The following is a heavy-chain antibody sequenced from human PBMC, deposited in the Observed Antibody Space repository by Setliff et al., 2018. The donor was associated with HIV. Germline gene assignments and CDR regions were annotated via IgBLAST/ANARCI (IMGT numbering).Heavy chain of an antibody. D-gene: IGHD3-22*01. CDR2: VYNAGNT. V-gene: IGHV3-53*01. J-gene: IGHJ2*01. CDR3: ARNVYDSSGYPPSWYFDL. CDR1: GFTVSSTY. Sequence: GGSLRLSCAASGFTVSSTYMSWVRQSPVRGLEWVSVVYNAGNTYYADSVKGRFTISRDNAKNTLYLQMNSLRAEDTAVYYCARNVYDSSGYPPSWYFDLWGRGTLVTVSS.